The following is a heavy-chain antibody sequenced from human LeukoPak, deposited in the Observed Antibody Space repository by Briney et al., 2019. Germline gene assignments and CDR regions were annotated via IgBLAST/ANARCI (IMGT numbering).Heavy chain of an antibody. Sequence: GGSLRLSCAASEFTFSNHWMHWVRQAPGVGLVWVSYINSDGSSTSYADYVKGRFTISRDNARNTLYLQMNSLRVEDTAVYYCARDGSLPDYWGQGTLVTVSS. CDR1: EFTFSNHW. J-gene: IGHJ4*02. CDR2: INSDGSST. V-gene: IGHV3-74*01. CDR3: ARDGSLPDY.